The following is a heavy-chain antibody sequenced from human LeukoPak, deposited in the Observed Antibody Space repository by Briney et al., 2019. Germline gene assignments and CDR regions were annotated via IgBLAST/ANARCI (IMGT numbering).Heavy chain of an antibody. Sequence: SETLSLTCTVSGGSINNYYWTWIRQPAGKGLEWIGRIYSSGKTNYNPSLKSRVTMSVDTSNNQLSLMMTSVTAADTAVFYCARTPQGDNYFDYWGQGHLVSVSS. D-gene: IGHD3-9*01. J-gene: IGHJ4*02. V-gene: IGHV4-4*07. CDR3: ARTPQGDNYFDY. CDR1: GGSINNYY. CDR2: IYSSGKT.